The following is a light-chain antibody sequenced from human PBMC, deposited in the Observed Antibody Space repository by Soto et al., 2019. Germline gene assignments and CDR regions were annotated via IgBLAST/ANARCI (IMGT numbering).Light chain of an antibody. Sequence: EIVLTQSAGTLALAPGERATLSCRASQSVSSSYLAWYQQKPGQAPRLLIYGASSRATGIPDRFSGSGSGTDFTLTISTLEPEDFAVYYCQQYGSSLRTFGQGTKVEIK. CDR3: QQYGSSLRT. V-gene: IGKV3-20*01. J-gene: IGKJ1*01. CDR1: QSVSSSY. CDR2: GAS.